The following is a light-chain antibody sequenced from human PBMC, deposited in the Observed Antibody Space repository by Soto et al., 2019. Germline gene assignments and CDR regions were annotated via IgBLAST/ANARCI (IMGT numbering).Light chain of an antibody. CDR1: QGISSH. CDR2: AAS. CDR3: QQLNRYPLT. Sequence: DIQLTQSPSFLSASVGDRVTITCRASQGISSHLAWYQQKPGKAPNLLIYAASTLQSGVPSRFSGSGSGTEFTLTISSLQPEDFSTYYCQQLNRYPLTFGGGTKVEIK. V-gene: IGKV1-9*01. J-gene: IGKJ4*01.